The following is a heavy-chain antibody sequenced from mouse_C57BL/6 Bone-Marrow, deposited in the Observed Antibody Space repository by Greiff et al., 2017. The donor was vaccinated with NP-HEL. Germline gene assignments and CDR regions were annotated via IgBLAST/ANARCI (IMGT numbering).Heavy chain of an antibody. D-gene: IGHD3-3*01. CDR3: AREEGDHFDY. CDR2: IDPSDSYT. J-gene: IGHJ2*01. V-gene: IGHV1-59*01. CDR1: GYTFTSYW. Sequence: QVQLKQPGAELVRPGTSVKLSCKASGYTFTSYWMHWVKQRPGQGLEWIGVIDPSDSYTNYNQKFKGKATLTVDTSSSTAYMQLSSLTSEDSAVYYCAREEGDHFDYGGQGTTLTVSA.